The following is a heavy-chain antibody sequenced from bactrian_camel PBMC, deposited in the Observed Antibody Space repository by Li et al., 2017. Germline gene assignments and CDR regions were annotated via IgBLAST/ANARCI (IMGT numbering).Heavy chain of an antibody. D-gene: IGHD2*01. Sequence: VQLVESGGGSVQAGGSLRLSCAASGSMYSRSCMGWFRQAPGKGREGVAAIDSDDAGSAWYADSVKGRFTVSEDKPKNTLYLQMNALKPEDTGAYYCAADVALCYYREFNLNHPAWGQGTQVTVS. CDR2: IDSDDAGSA. CDR3: AADVALCYYREFNLNHPA. J-gene: IGHJ4*01. CDR1: GSMYSRSC. V-gene: IGHV3S40*01.